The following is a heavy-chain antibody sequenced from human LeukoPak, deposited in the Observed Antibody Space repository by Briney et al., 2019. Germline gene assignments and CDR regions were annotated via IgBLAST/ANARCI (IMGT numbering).Heavy chain of an antibody. J-gene: IGHJ4*02. CDR1: GGSVSSGSYY. D-gene: IGHD3-22*01. CDR3: ARVCYYDSSGYCY. CDR2: IYYSGNT. V-gene: IGHV4-61*01. Sequence: SETLSLTCTVSGGSVSSGSYYWSWIRQPPGKGLEWIGYIYYSGNTNYNPSLKSRVTISVDTSKNQFSLKLSSVTAADTAVYYCARVCYYDSSGYCYWGQGTLVTVSS.